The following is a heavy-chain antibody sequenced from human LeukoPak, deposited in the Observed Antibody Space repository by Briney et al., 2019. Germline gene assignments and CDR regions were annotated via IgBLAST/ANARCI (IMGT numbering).Heavy chain of an antibody. Sequence: SGTLSLTCGVSGGSISGTNWWSWVHQPPGQGLEWIGEISLAGQTNYNPSLNGRVTMSLDKSSNQLSLNLTSVTAADTATYYCSRESGAFCPFGYWGQGTLVIVSS. J-gene: IGHJ4*02. CDR1: GGSISGTNW. D-gene: IGHD1-26*01. CDR2: ISLAGQT. CDR3: SRESGAFCPFGY. V-gene: IGHV4-4*02.